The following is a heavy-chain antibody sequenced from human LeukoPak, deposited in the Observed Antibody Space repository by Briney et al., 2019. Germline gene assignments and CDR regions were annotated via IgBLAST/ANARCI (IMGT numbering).Heavy chain of an antibody. D-gene: IGHD3-10*01. CDR1: GFTFNAFG. J-gene: IGHJ4*02. Sequence: GGSLRLSCAASGFTFNAFGMNWVRQAPGKGLEWVSAISGSGGSTYYADSVKGRFTISRDNSKNTLYLQMNSLRAEDTAVYYCAKSPVLLWFGEPLLSFDYWGQGTLVTVSS. CDR2: ISGSGGST. CDR3: AKSPVLLWFGEPLLSFDY. V-gene: IGHV3-23*01.